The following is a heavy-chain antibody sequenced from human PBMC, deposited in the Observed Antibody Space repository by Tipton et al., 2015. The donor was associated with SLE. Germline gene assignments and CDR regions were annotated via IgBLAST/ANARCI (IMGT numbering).Heavy chain of an antibody. CDR2: IFSSGSA. CDR3: ARDYSSSLYRQGYGRLDY. D-gene: IGHD6-13*01. J-gene: IGHJ4*02. Sequence: TLSLTSTVSGDSISSYYWIWNRKSAGKGLEWIGRIFSSGSATDNPSLKSRVTISVDTSRNLFSLRLGPVTAADTAVYYCARDYSSSLYRQGYGRLDYWGQGARVSVSS. CDR1: GDSISSYY. V-gene: IGHV4-4*07.